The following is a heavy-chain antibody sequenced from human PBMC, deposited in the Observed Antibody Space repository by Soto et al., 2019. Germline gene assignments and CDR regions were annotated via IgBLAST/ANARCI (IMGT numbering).Heavy chain of an antibody. Sequence: PSETLSLTCAVYGGSFSGYYRSWIRQPPGNGLEWIGEINHSGSTNYNPSLKSRVTISVDTSKNQSSLKLSSVTAADTAVYYCASIYSNYEVWGQGXLVTVYS. V-gene: IGHV4-34*01. J-gene: IGHJ4*02. CDR2: INHSGST. CDR3: ASIYSNYEV. CDR1: GGSFSGYY. D-gene: IGHD4-4*01.